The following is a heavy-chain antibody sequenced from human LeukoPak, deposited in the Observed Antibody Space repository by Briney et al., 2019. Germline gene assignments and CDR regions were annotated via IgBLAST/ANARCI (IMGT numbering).Heavy chain of an antibody. Sequence: ASVKVSCKASGYTFSSSYMHWVRQAPGQGLEWMGIINPSGGTTIYAQRFQGRVTMTRDTSTSTVYMELSSLRHEDTAVYYCARQRGGQYEDGFDIWGQRTMVTVSS. CDR2: INPSGGTT. CDR3: ARQRGGQYEDGFDI. CDR1: GYTFSSSY. J-gene: IGHJ3*02. V-gene: IGHV1-46*01. D-gene: IGHD2-15*01.